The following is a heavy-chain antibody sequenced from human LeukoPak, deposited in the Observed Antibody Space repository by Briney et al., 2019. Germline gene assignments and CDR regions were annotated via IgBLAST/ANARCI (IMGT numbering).Heavy chain of an antibody. V-gene: IGHV3-21*01. CDR3: ARHRSGWLQSSFDY. CDR2: ISNIGTSI. CDR1: GFTFSRYS. Sequence: PGGSLRLSCAVSGFTFSRYSMNWVRQAPGKGLEWVSSISNIGTSIYYADSVKGRFTISRDNAKNSLYLQMDSLRAEDTAVYYCARHRSGWLQSSFDYWGQGTLVTVSS. J-gene: IGHJ4*02. D-gene: IGHD5-24*01.